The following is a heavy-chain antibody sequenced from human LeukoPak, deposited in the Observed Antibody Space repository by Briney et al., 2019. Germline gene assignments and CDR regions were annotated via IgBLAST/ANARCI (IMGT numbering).Heavy chain of an antibody. CDR1: GAFVSSGGYY. CDR2: IYYSGST. J-gene: IGHJ4*02. V-gene: IGHV4-61*08. CDR3: ARRGGSGRSFDY. Sequence: PSETLSLTCTVSGAFVSSGGYYWSWIRQPPGKGLEWIGYIYYSGSTNFNPSLKSRVTISVDTSKNQFSLKVSSVTAADTAVYYCARRGGSGRSFDYWGQGTLVTVSS. D-gene: IGHD3-10*01.